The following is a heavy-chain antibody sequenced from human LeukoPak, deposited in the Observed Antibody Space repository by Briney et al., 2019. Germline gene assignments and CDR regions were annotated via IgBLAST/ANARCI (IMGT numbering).Heavy chain of an antibody. J-gene: IGHJ6*03. Sequence: SETLSLTCTVSGGSISSSSYYWSWIRQPPGKGLEWIGYIYYSGSTNYNPSLKSRVTISVDTSKNQFSLKLSSVTAADTAVYYCARGRSSMVRGYYYYYMDVWGKGTTVTISS. CDR1: GGSISSSSYY. CDR2: IYYSGST. D-gene: IGHD3-10*01. V-gene: IGHV4-61*01. CDR3: ARGRSSMVRGYYYYYMDV.